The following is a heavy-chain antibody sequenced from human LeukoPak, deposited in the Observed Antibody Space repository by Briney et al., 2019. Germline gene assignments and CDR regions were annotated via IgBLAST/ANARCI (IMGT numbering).Heavy chain of an antibody. V-gene: IGHV4-59*01. CDR1: GGSISSYY. J-gene: IGHJ4*02. Sequence: SETLSLTCTVSGGSISSYYWSWIRQPPGKGPEWIGYIYYSGSTNYNPSLKSRVTISVDTSKNQFSLKLSSVTAADTAVYYCARGSSGYYYPYFDYWGQGTLVTVSS. D-gene: IGHD3-22*01. CDR2: IYYSGST. CDR3: ARGSSGYYYPYFDY.